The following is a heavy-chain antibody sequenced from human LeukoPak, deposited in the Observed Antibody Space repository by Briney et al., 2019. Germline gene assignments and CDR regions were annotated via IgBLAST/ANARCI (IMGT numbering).Heavy chain of an antibody. CDR1: GGTFSSYA. CDR2: IIPILGIA. J-gene: IGHJ4*02. V-gene: IGHV1-69*04. Sequence: SVKVSCKASGGTFSSYAISWVRQAPGQGLEWMGRIIPILGIANYAQKFQGRVTITADKSTSTAYMELSSLRSEDTAVYYCASLLEGTRRYSYGYDYWGQGTLVTVSS. CDR3: ASLLEGTRRYSYGYDY. D-gene: IGHD5-18*01.